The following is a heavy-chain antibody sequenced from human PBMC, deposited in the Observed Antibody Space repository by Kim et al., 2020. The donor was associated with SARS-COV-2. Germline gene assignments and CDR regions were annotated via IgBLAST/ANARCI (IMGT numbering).Heavy chain of an antibody. CDR2: INHSGST. CDR1: GGSFSGYY. Sequence: SETLSLTCAVYGGSFSGYYWSWIRQPPGKGLEWIGEINHSGSTNYNPSLKSRVTISVDTSKNQFSLKLSSVTAADTAVYYCAREKTYSGSYYDYWGQGTL. CDR3: AREKTYSGSYYDY. D-gene: IGHD1-26*01. V-gene: IGHV4-34*01. J-gene: IGHJ4*02.